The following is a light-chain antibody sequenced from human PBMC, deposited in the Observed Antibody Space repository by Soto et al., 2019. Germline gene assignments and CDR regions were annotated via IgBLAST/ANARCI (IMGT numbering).Light chain of an antibody. J-gene: IGLJ2*01. Sequence: QSVLTQPASVSGSPGQSITISCTGTSSDVGAYNYVSWYQQHPGKAPKLMIFEVSDRPSGVSNRFSGSKSGNTASLTISGLQAEDDADYYCSSYTSRNTLVFGGGTQLTVL. CDR2: EVS. CDR1: SSDVGAYNY. V-gene: IGLV2-14*01. CDR3: SSYTSRNTLV.